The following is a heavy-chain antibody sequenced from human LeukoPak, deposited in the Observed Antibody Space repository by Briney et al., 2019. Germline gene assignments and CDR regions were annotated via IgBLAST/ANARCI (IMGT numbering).Heavy chain of an antibody. CDR2: INPNSGGT. CDR3: ARDGTGVYNLVQY. CDR1: GYTFTGYY. V-gene: IGHV1-2*02. J-gene: IGHJ4*02. Sequence: ASVKVSCKASGYTFTGYYMHWVRQAPGQGHEWMGWINPNSGGTNYAQKFQGRVTMTRDTSISAVYMELSRLRSDDTAVYYCARDGTGVYNLVQYWGQGTLVTVSS. D-gene: IGHD5-24*01.